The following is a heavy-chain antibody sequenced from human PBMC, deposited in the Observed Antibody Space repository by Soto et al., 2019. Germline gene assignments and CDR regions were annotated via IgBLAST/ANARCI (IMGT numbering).Heavy chain of an antibody. CDR2: ISPDGNNA. CDR3: VRGPSHGAFDI. J-gene: IGHJ3*02. CDR1: GFSFSSYD. Sequence: GGSLRLSCVASGFSFSSYDIHWVRQAPGKGLEWVAHISPDGNNAYYADSVKGRFTISRDNARNTVYLQVNSLRPEDTAVYHCVRGPSHGAFDIWGQGTLVTVSS. V-gene: IGHV3-30-3*01.